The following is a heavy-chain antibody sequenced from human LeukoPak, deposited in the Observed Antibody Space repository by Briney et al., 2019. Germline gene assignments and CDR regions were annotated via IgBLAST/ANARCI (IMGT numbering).Heavy chain of an antibody. J-gene: IGHJ4*02. V-gene: IGHV1-69*04. CDR2: IVPILGIA. D-gene: IGHD1-26*01. Sequence: GASVKVSCTASEGTFSSYAISWVRQAPGQGLEWMGRIVPILGIANYAQKFQGRVTITADKSTSTAYMELSSLRSEDTAVYYCARNGDREQPYYFDYWGQGTLVTVSS. CDR3: ARNGDREQPYYFDY. CDR1: EGTFSSYA.